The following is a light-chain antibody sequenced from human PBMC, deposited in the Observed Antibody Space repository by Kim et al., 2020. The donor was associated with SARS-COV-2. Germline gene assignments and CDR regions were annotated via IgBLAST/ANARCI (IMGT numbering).Light chain of an antibody. V-gene: IGKV3-20*01. CDR1: QILSSTS. CDR3: QAFDSSGRT. CDR2: GSS. Sequence: EIVLTQSPGTLSLSPGERATLSCRASQILSSTSLAWYQQKPGQSPRLLIFGSSSRASGIPDRFSGSGSGTDFTLTISRLESEDFALYYCQAFDSSGRTFRQGTKVDIK. J-gene: IGKJ1*01.